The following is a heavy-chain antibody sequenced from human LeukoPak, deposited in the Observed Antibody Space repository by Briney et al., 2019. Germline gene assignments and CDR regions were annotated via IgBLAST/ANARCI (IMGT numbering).Heavy chain of an antibody. J-gene: IGHJ1*01. D-gene: IGHD1-14*01. CDR1: GYSISSGYY. CDR3: ARQPDARPGYFQH. V-gene: IGHV4-38-2*01. CDR2: IYHSGST. Sequence: SETLSLTCAVSGYSISSGYYWGWFRQPPGKGLEWFGSIYHSGSTYYNPSLKSRVTISVDTSKNQFSLKLSSVTAADTAVYYCARQPDARPGYFQHWGQGTLVTVSS.